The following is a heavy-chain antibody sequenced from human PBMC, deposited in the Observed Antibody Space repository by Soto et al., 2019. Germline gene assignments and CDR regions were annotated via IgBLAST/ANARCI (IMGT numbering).Heavy chain of an antibody. V-gene: IGHV1-8*01. Sequence: GASVKVSCKASGYTSTSYDIYWVRQATGQGLEWMGWLNPNTGDSAYAQKFQGRISVTSDTSINTVHMELSSLRSEDTAVYYCARRAETNGWNGFGADKYYFDFWGQGTLVTVSS. CDR3: ARRAETNGWNGFGADKYYFDF. CDR2: LNPNTGDS. J-gene: IGHJ4*02. CDR1: GYTSTSYD. D-gene: IGHD1-1*01.